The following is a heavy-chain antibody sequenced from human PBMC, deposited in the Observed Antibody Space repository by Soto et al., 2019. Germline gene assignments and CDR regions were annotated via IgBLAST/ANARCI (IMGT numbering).Heavy chain of an antibody. CDR2: ISSSSSYI. J-gene: IGHJ4*01. V-gene: IGHV3-21*01. D-gene: IGHD3-22*01. CDR1: GFTFSSYS. Sequence: GGSLRLSCAASGFTFSSYSMNWVRQAPGKGLEWVSSISSSSSYIYYADSVKGRFTISRDNAKNSLYLQMNSLRAEDTAVYYCARDSYFYDSSGYYLYYFDYWGHGTRVTVSS. CDR3: ARDSYFYDSSGYYLYYFDY.